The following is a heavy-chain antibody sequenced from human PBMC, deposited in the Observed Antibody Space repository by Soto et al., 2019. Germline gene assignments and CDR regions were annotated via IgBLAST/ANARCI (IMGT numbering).Heavy chain of an antibody. Sequence: GGSLRLSCAASGFTFSSYAMSWVRQAPGKGLGWVSAISGSGGSTYYADSVKGRFTISRDNSKNTLYLQMNSLRAEDTAVYYCAKDRRDSSGYYPQDAFDIWGQGTMVTVS. CDR2: ISGSGGST. CDR3: AKDRRDSSGYYPQDAFDI. D-gene: IGHD3-22*01. J-gene: IGHJ3*02. V-gene: IGHV3-23*01. CDR1: GFTFSSYA.